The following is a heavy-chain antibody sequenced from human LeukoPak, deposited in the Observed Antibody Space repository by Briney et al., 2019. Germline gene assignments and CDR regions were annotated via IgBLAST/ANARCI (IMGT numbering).Heavy chain of an antibody. CDR3: AKDISGTYLAALDY. CDR2: ISWNSDTI. V-gene: IGHV3-9*01. CDR1: GFSLDDYA. Sequence: GGSLRLSCAASGFSLDDYAMHWVRQTPGNGLEWVSGISWNSDTIGYADSVKGRFTISRDNAKNSLYLQMNSLRGEDTALYYCAKDISGTYLAALDYWGQGTLVTVSS. D-gene: IGHD1-26*01. J-gene: IGHJ4*02.